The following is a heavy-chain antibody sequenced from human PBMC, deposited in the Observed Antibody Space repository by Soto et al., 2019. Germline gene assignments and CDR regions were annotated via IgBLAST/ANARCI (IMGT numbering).Heavy chain of an antibody. D-gene: IGHD3-9*01. J-gene: IGHJ6*02. CDR1: GGTFSSYA. V-gene: IGHV1-69*13. Sequence: SVKVSCKASGGTFSSYAISWVRQAPGQGLEWMGGIIPIFGTANYAQKFQGRVTITADESTSTAYMELSSLRSEDTAVYYCARPYDILTGYNYYYGMDVWGQGTTVTVS. CDR3: ARPYDILTGYNYYYGMDV. CDR2: IIPIFGTA.